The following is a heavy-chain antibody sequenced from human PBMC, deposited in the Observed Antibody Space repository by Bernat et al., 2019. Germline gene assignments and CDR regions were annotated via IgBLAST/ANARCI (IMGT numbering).Heavy chain of an antibody. CDR3: ARRPQGVPPDF. V-gene: IGHV4-34*01. CDR2: VQHSGTS. D-gene: IGHD3/OR15-3a*01. Sequence: QVQLDQWGAGLLKPSETLSLTCAVYGESFSGFYWTWIRQSPGKGPEWIGEVQHSGTSTYNLSLESRVTISADASKNQFSLKLTSVTAADTAIYYCARRPQGVPPDFWGQGTRVTVPS. J-gene: IGHJ4*02. CDR1: GESFSGFY.